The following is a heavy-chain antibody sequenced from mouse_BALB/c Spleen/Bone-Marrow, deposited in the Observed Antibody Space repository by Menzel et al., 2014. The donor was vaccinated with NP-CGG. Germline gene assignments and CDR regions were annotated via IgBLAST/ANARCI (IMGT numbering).Heavy chain of an antibody. J-gene: IGHJ3*01. D-gene: IGHD1-3*01. CDR1: GYAFTSYN. V-gene: IGHV1S135*01. Sequence: EVKLLESGPELVKPGASVKVSCKASGYAFTSYNMHWVKQSHGKSLEWIGYIDPYNGGTSYNQKFKGKATLTVDKSSSTAYMHLNSLASEDAAVYYCSRIGIGNNGVAYWGQGTLVTVSA. CDR3: SRIGIGNNGVAY. CDR2: IDPYNGGT.